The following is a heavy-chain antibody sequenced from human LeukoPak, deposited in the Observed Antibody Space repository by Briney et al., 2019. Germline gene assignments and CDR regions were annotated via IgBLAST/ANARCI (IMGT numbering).Heavy chain of an antibody. CDR2: INTNTGNP. J-gene: IGHJ6*03. V-gene: IGHV7-4-1*02. Sequence: GASVKVSCKASGYTFTSYAMNWVRQAPGQGLEWMGWINTNTGNPTYAQGFTGRFVFSLDTSVSTAYLQISSLKAEDTAVYYCARGIAVAGTDYYYYYMDVWGKGTTVTVSS. D-gene: IGHD6-19*01. CDR3: ARGIAVAGTDYYYYYMDV. CDR1: GYTFTSYA.